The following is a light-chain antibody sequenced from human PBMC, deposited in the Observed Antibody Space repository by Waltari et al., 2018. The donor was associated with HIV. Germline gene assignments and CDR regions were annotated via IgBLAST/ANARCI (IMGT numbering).Light chain of an antibody. Sequence: QSALTQPASVSGSPGQSITISCTGASSDVGGYKYVSWYQHHPGKAPKLMIYEVSERPSGVSNRFSGSKSGNMTSLTISGLQAEDEADYYCCSYAGSSTLLFGGGTKVTVL. CDR2: EVS. J-gene: IGLJ3*02. CDR3: CSYAGSSTLL. CDR1: SSDVGGYKY. V-gene: IGLV2-23*02.